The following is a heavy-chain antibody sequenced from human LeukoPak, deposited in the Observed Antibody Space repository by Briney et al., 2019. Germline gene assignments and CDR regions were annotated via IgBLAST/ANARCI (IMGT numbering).Heavy chain of an antibody. Sequence: GGSLRLSCAASGFTFSSYWMHWVRQAPGKGLVWVSRINSDGSSTSYADSVKGRFTISRDNAKNTLYLQMNSLRAEDTAVYYCAKDHRLEWLVNWFDPWGQGTLVTVSS. CDR1: GFTFSSYW. V-gene: IGHV3-74*01. CDR3: AKDHRLEWLVNWFDP. CDR2: INSDGSST. J-gene: IGHJ5*02. D-gene: IGHD6-19*01.